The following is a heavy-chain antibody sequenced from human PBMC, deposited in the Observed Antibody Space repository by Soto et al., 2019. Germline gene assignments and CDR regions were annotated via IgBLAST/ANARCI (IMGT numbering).Heavy chain of an antibody. CDR2: ISYSGST. J-gene: IGHJ6*02. V-gene: IGHV4-31*03. D-gene: IGHD2-15*01. CDR1: GGSIKNSGYY. CDR3: ARQYGGNSYGMDV. Sequence: SETLSLTCTVSGGSIKNSGYYWSWIRQHPEKGLEWIGYISYSGSTDYTPSLKSRVTMSVDTSKNQFSLKLSSVTAVDTAVYYCARQYGGNSYGMDVWGQGTTVTVSS.